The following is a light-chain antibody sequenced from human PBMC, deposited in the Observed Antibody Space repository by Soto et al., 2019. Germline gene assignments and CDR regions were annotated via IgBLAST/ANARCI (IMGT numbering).Light chain of an antibody. J-gene: IGLJ1*01. CDR3: CSYAGRNKLRV. CDR2: EVN. Sequence: LTQPPSASGSPGQSVTISCTGTSSDVGGYDYVSWYQQHPGKAPRLIIFEVNKRPSGVPDRFSGSKSGNTASLTVSGLQAEDEAYYYCCSYAGRNKLRVFGSGTKVTVL. CDR1: SSDVGGYDY. V-gene: IGLV2-8*01.